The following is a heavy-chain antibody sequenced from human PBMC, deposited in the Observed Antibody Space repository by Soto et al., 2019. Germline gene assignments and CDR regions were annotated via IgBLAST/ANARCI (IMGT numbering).Heavy chain of an antibody. J-gene: IGHJ4*02. CDR1: GGSFSGYY. Sequence: SETLSLTCAVYGGSFSGYYWSWIRQPPGKGLEWIGEINHSGSTNYNPSLKSRVTISVDTSKNKFSLKLSSVTAADTAVYYCARVNYYDSSGYHYFDYWGQGTLVTVSS. V-gene: IGHV4-34*01. CDR3: ARVNYYDSSGYHYFDY. CDR2: INHSGST. D-gene: IGHD3-22*01.